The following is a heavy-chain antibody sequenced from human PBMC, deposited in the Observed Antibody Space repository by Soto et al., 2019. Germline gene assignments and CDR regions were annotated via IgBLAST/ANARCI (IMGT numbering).Heavy chain of an antibody. J-gene: IGHJ3*02. CDR3: ARPRSMSSSGFDI. CDR1: GYPFSRHW. CDR2: ISPDGTVT. Sequence: EVQLVESGGGLVQPGGSLRLSCAASGYPFSRHWIHWVRQAPGQGPVGVSRISPDGTVTDYADFVEGRFTISRDNAQNTLYLQMSSLRAEDTFVYYCARPRSMSSSGFDIWGQGTMVIVSS. V-gene: IGHV3-74*01. D-gene: IGHD1-26*01.